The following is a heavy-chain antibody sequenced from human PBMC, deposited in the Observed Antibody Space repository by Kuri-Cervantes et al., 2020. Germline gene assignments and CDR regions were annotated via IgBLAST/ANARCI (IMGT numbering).Heavy chain of an antibody. Sequence: SETLSLTCTVSGGSISSYYWSWIRQPPGKGLEWIGYIYYSGSTNYNPSLKSRVTISVDTSKNQFSLKLSSVTAADTALYYCAKEQGAGLLWFREFDYWGQGTLVTVSS. V-gene: IGHV4-59*01. D-gene: IGHD3-10*01. J-gene: IGHJ4*02. CDR1: GGSISSYY. CDR2: IYYSGST. CDR3: AKEQGAGLLWFREFDY.